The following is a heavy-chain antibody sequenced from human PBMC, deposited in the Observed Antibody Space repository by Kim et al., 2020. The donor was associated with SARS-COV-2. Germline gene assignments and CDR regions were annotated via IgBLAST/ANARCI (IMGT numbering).Heavy chain of an antibody. V-gene: IGHV4-39*01. CDR3: ARHDIVVVPAAPGAFDI. J-gene: IGHJ3*02. CDR1: GGSISSSSYY. CDR2: IYYSGST. D-gene: IGHD2-2*01. Sequence: SETLSLTCTVSGGSISSSSYYWGWIRQPPGKGLEWIGSIYYSGSTYYNPSLKSRVTISVDTSKNQFSLKLSSVTAADTAVYYCARHDIVVVPAAPGAFDIWGQGTMVTVSS.